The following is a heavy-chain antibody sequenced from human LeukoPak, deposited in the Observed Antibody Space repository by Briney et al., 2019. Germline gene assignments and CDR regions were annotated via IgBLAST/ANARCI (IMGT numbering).Heavy chain of an antibody. CDR2: INPNSGGT. V-gene: IGHV1-2*02. CDR1: GYTFINYD. CDR3: AREDLFDP. Sequence: ASVKVSCKASGYTFINYDINWVRQAAGQGLEWMGWINPNSGGTNYAQKFQGRVTMTRDTSISTAYMELSRLRSDDTAVYYCAREDLFDPWGQGTLVTVSS. J-gene: IGHJ5*02.